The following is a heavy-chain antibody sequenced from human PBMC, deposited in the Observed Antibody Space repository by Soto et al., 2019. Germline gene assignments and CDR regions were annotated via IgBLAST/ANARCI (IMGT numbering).Heavy chain of an antibody. CDR1: GDSISSYY. J-gene: IGHJ4*02. CDR3: ARSAFGPYDSSGYYDY. CDR2: IHYTGYS. V-gene: IGHV4-59*01. D-gene: IGHD3-22*01. Sequence: ASETLSLTCTVSGDSISSYYWTWIRQPPGKGLEWIGSIHYTGYSNYSPSLKSRVIMSVDTSKEQFSLSLTSVTAADTAVYYCARSAFGPYDSSGYYDYWGQGILVTVSS.